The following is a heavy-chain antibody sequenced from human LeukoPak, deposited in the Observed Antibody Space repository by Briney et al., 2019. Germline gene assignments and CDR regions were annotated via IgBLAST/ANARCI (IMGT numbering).Heavy chain of an antibody. Sequence: GGSLRLSCAASGFTFSSYGMLWVRQAPGKGLEWVAVISYDGSNKYYADSVKGRFTISRDNSKNTLYLQMNSLRAEDTAVYYCAKGRTLGSSPAYFDYWGQGTLVTVFS. J-gene: IGHJ4*02. CDR1: GFTFSSYG. CDR3: AKGRTLGSSPAYFDY. CDR2: ISYDGSNK. D-gene: IGHD1-14*01. V-gene: IGHV3-30*18.